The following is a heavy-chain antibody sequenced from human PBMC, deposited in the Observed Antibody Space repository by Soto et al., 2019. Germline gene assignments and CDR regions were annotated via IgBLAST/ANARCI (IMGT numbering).Heavy chain of an antibody. V-gene: IGHV1-69*01. Sequence: QVQLVQSGAEVKKPGSSVKVSCKASGGTFSSYAISWVRQAPGQGLEWMGGIIPIFGTANYAQKFQGRVTITADESRGTAYMELSSLRSEDTDVYYCAIDYRNSLWCFDYWGQGTLVTVSS. CDR2: IIPIFGTA. CDR3: AIDYRNSLWCFDY. D-gene: IGHD4-4*01. J-gene: IGHJ4*02. CDR1: GGTFSSYA.